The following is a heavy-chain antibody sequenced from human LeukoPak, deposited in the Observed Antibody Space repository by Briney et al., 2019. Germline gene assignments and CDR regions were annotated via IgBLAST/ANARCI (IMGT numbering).Heavy chain of an antibody. CDR3: ATLVSTRYYFDY. D-gene: IGHD5/OR15-5a*01. CDR1: GGSFSGYY. J-gene: IGHJ4*02. Sequence: PSETLSLTCAVYGGSFSGYYWGWIRQPPGKGLEWIGNIYHSGITYYNHFNSSLKSRVTISIDTSKNQFSLRLTSVTAADTAVYFCATLVSTRYYFDYWGQGTLVTVSS. CDR2: IYHSGIT. V-gene: IGHV4-34*01.